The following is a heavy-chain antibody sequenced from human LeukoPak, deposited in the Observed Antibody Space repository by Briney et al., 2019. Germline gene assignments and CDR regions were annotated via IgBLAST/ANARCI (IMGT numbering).Heavy chain of an antibody. V-gene: IGHV4-4*09. CDR2: IYTSGST. J-gene: IGHJ3*02. D-gene: IGHD2-2*01. CDR1: GSISGYY. CDR3: ARRKCTSASCLTKNAFDI. Sequence: SETLSLTCTVSGSISGYYWSRIRQPPGKGLEWIGYIYTSGSTNYNPSLESRVTISVDTSKNQFSLDPSSVTAADTAVYYCARRKCTSASCLTKNAFDIWGQGTMVTVSS.